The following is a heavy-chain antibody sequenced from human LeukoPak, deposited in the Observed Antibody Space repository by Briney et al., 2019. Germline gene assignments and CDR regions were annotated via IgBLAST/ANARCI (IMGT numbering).Heavy chain of an antibody. V-gene: IGHV3-23*01. Sequence: GGSLRLSCEASGFTFSSNAMSWVRQAPGKGLEWVSVISGSGDSTYYADSVEGRFTISRDNSKNTLYLQMNSLRAEDTAVYYCAKGHDSSGYSQTFFDYWGQGTLVTVSS. CDR2: ISGSGDST. CDR1: GFTFSSNA. D-gene: IGHD3-22*01. CDR3: AKGHDSSGYSQTFFDY. J-gene: IGHJ4*02.